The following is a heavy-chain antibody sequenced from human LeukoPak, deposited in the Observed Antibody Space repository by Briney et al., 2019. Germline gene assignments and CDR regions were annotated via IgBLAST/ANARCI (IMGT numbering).Heavy chain of an antibody. CDR1: GFTFSSYA. CDR2: ISYDGSNK. J-gene: IGHJ4*02. CDR3: AREDWNDGGKLDS. D-gene: IGHD1-1*01. V-gene: IGHV3-30-3*01. Sequence: PGGSLRLSCAASGFTFSSYAMHWVRQAPGKGLEWVAVISYDGSNKYYADSVKGRFTISRDNSKNTLYLQMNSLRDEDTAVYYCAREDWNDGGKLDSWGQGTLVTVSS.